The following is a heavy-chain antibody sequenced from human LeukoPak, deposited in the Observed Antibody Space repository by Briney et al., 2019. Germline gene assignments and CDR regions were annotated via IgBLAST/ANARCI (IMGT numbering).Heavy chain of an antibody. Sequence: GGSLRLSCAASGFTFSSYAMHWVRQAPGKGLEWVAVISYDGSNKYYADSVKGRFTISRDNSKNTLYLQMNSLRAEDTAVYYCARSNVAIAAAGSHDYRGQGTLVTVSS. CDR1: GFTFSSYA. CDR3: ARSNVAIAAAGSHDY. V-gene: IGHV3-30*01. D-gene: IGHD6-13*01. J-gene: IGHJ4*02. CDR2: ISYDGSNK.